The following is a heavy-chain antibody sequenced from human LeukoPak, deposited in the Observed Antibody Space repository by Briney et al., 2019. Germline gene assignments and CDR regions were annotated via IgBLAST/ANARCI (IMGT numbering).Heavy chain of an antibody. D-gene: IGHD3-16*01. Sequence: SETLSLTCTVSGGSISSYYWSWIRQPPGKGPEWIGYIYYSGSTNYNPSLKSRVTISVDTSKNQFSLKLSSVTAADTAVYYCASGGLTDAAFDIWGQRTMVTVSS. V-gene: IGHV4-59*01. CDR2: IYYSGST. CDR3: ASGGLTDAAFDI. CDR1: GGSISSYY. J-gene: IGHJ3*02.